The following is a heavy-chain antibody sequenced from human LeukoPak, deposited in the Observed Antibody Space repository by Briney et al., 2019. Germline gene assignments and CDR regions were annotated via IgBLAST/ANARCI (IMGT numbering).Heavy chain of an antibody. J-gene: IGHJ4*02. Sequence: ASVKVSGKASGYTFTSYGISWVRQAPGQGLEWMGWISAYNGNTNYAQKLQGRVTMTTDTSTSTAYMELRSLRSDDTAVYYCARDGMDTAMVPFDYWGQGTLVTVSS. CDR3: ARDGMDTAMVPFDY. V-gene: IGHV1-18*04. D-gene: IGHD5-18*01. CDR1: GYTFTSYG. CDR2: ISAYNGNT.